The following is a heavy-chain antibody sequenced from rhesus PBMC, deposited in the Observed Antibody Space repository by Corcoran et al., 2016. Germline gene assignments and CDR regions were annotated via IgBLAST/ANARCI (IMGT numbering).Heavy chain of an antibody. CDR3: ARGYYDISLDY. D-gene: IGHD3-28*01. Sequence: QVQLQESGPGVVKPSETLSLTCAVSGGSISGGYDWSWIRQPPGKGLEWIGYIYGSSGSTNSNPSLKTRVTISKDASKNGFSLKLSSVTAADAAVYYCARGYYDISLDYWGQGVLVTVSS. CDR2: IYGSSGST. J-gene: IGHJ4*01. V-gene: IGHV4-76*01. CDR1: GGSISGGYD.